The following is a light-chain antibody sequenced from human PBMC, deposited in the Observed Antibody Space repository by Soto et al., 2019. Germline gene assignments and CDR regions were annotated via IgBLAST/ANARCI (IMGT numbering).Light chain of an antibody. J-gene: IGKJ1*01. Sequence: DIHITHSPSTLSGSVGDRVTITCRASQTISSWLAWYQQKPGKAPKLLIYKASTLKSGVPSRFSGSGSGTEFTLTISSLQPDDFATYYCQHYNSYSEAFGQGTQ. V-gene: IGKV1-5*03. CDR2: KAS. CDR1: QTISSW. CDR3: QHYNSYSEA.